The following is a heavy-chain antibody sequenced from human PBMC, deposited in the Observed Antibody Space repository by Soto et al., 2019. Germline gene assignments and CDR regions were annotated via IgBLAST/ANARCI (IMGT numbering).Heavy chain of an antibody. CDR1: GFTFISYG. V-gene: IGHV3-33*01. D-gene: IGHD3-9*01. Sequence: PGGSLRLSCAASGFTFISYGMHWVLQAPCKGLEWVAVIWYDGSNKYYADSVKGRFTISRDNSKNTLYLQMNSLRAEDTAVYYCARARDVDWLQYYYGMVVWCQATIVTVSS. J-gene: IGHJ6*02. CDR2: IWYDGSNK. CDR3: ARARDVDWLQYYYGMVV.